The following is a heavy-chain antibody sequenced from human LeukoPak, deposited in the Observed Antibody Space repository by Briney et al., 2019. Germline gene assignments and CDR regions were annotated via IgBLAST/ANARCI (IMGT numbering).Heavy chain of an antibody. CDR3: ARDGYTGYFDY. D-gene: IGHD2-2*02. J-gene: IGHJ4*02. V-gene: IGHV3-11*05. Sequence: PGESLRLSCAASGFTFSDYYMSWIRQAPGKGLEWVSYTSSSSSYTNYTDSVRGRFTISRDNAKNSLFLQMNSLRAADTAVYYCARDGYTGYFDYWGQGTLVTVSS. CDR1: GFTFSDYY. CDR2: TSSSSSYT.